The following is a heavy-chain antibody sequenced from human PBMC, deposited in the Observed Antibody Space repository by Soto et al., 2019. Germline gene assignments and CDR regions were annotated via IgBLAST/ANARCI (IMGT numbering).Heavy chain of an antibody. Sequence: QVQLVQSGAEVKKPGASVKVSCKASGYTFTSYYMHWVRQAPGQGLEWMGIINPSGGSTSYAQKFQGRVTMTRDTSTSTVYMELSSLRSEDTAVYYCARHRDYDSSGYHLFDYWGQGTLVTVSS. D-gene: IGHD3-22*01. J-gene: IGHJ4*02. CDR1: GYTFTSYY. CDR2: INPSGGST. CDR3: ARHRDYDSSGYHLFDY. V-gene: IGHV1-46*01.